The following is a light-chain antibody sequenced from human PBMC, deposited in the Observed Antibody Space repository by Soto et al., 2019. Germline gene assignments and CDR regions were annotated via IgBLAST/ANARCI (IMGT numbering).Light chain of an antibody. CDR2: EVS. CDR3: SSYAGSNNVV. J-gene: IGLJ2*01. CDR1: SSDVGGYNY. V-gene: IGLV2-8*01. Sequence: QAVVTQPPSASGSPGQSVTISCTGTSSDVGGYNYVSWYQQHPGKAPKLMIYEVSKRPSGVPDRISGSKSGNTASLTVSGLQAEDEADYYCSSYAGSNNVVFGGGTKLTVL.